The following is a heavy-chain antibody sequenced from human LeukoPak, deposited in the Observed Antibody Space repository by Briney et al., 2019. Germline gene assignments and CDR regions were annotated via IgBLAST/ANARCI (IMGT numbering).Heavy chain of an antibody. D-gene: IGHD5-12*01. CDR1: GGTFSSYA. J-gene: IGHJ4*02. CDR3: ARAGRGMATTPFDY. Sequence: SVKVSCKASGGTFSSYAISWVRQAPGQGLEWMGRVIPILGIANYAQKFQGRVTITADKSTSTAYMELSSLRSEDTAVYYCARAGRGMATTPFDYWGQGTLVTVSP. V-gene: IGHV1-69*04. CDR2: VIPILGIA.